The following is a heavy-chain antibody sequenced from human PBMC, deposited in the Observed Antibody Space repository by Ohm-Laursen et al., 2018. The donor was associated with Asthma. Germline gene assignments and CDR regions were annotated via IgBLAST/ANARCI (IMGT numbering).Heavy chain of an antibody. J-gene: IGHJ1*01. D-gene: IGHD1-26*01. Sequence: SLRLSCSASGYTFSRYSIHWVRQVPGKGLEWVASISTASTFIYYADSVRGRFTTSRDNAKNSVYLQMNSLRADDTALYYCARIGPEWELPGREYSLHHWGEGTLVTVSS. CDR3: ARIGPEWELPGREYSLHH. CDR2: ISTASTFI. CDR1: GYTFSRYS. V-gene: IGHV3-21*01.